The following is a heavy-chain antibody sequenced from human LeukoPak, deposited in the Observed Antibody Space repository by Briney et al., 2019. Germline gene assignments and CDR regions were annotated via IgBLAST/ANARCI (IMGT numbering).Heavy chain of an antibody. D-gene: IGHD2-15*01. Sequence: PGGSLRLSCAASGFIFSSFGMHWVRQAPGKGLELVAFIQDDESNKFYADSVKGRFTISRDNSKNTLFLQMNSLRPEDTALYYCAKQMVERPHYYYMDVWGKGTTVTVSS. V-gene: IGHV3-30*02. CDR1: GFIFSSFG. CDR2: IQDDESNK. CDR3: AKQMVERPHYYYMDV. J-gene: IGHJ6*03.